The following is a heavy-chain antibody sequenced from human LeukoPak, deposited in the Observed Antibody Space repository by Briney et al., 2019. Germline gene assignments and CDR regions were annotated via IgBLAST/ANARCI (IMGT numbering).Heavy chain of an antibody. CDR2: ISSSSSYI. V-gene: IGHV3-21*04. CDR1: GFTFSSYE. Sequence: GGSLRLSCAASGFTFSSYEMNWVRQAPGKGLEWVSSISSSSSYIYYADSVKGRFTISRDNAKNSLYLQMNSLRAEDTAVYYCASPMIVGNRPPDAFDIWGQGTMVTVSS. CDR3: ASPMIVGNRPPDAFDI. D-gene: IGHD3-22*01. J-gene: IGHJ3*02.